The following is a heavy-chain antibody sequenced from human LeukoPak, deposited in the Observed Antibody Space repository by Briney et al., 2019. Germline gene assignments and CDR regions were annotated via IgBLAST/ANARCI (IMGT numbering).Heavy chain of an antibody. V-gene: IGHV3-48*03. CDR1: GFTFSSYE. D-gene: IGHD4-17*01. J-gene: IGHJ5*02. Sequence: GGSLRLSCAASGFTFSSYEMNWVPQAPGKGLEWVSYISSSGSTIYYADSVKGRFTISRDNAKNSLYLQMNSLRAEDTAVYYCARDQEGTTVTTPAWGQGTLVTVSS. CDR2: ISSSGSTI. CDR3: ARDQEGTTVTTPA.